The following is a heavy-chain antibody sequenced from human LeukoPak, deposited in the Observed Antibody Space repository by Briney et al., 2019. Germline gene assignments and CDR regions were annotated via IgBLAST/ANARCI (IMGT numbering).Heavy chain of an antibody. CDR3: ARSPGATVTTGWFDP. V-gene: IGHV3-11*04. Sequence: PGGSLRLSCAASGFTFSDYYMSWIRQAPGKGLESVSYISSSCSTIYYADSVKGRFTTSRDNAKNSLYLQMNSLRAEDTPVYYCARSPGATVTTGWFDPWGQGTLVTVSS. D-gene: IGHD4-17*01. CDR2: ISSSCSTI. CDR1: GFTFSDYY. J-gene: IGHJ5*02.